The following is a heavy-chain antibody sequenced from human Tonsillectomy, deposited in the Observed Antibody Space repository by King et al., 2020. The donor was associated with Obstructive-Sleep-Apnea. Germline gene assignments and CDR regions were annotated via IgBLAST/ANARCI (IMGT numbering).Heavy chain of an antibody. D-gene: IGHD3-9*01. V-gene: IGHV3-48*04. CDR2: INSGSSTI. CDR3: ARDRDWSFDS. CDR1: RFTFSRYS. J-gene: IGHJ4*02. Sequence: VQLVESGGGPVQPGGSLTLSCVDSRFTFSRYSMNWVRQAPGKGLEWVSYINSGSSTIFYAESVEGRFTISRDDAKNSLYLQMNGLRVEDTAVYYCARDRDWSFDSWGQGTLVTVAS.